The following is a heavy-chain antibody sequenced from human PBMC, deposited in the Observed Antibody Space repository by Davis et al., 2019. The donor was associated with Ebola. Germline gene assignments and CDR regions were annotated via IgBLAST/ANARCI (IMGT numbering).Heavy chain of an antibody. CDR2: INPNSGGT. CDR1: GYTFTSYA. J-gene: IGHJ6*02. V-gene: IGHV1-2*04. Sequence: AASVKVSCKASGYTFTSYAMHWVRQAPGQGLEWMGWINPNSGGTNYAQKFQGWVTMTRDTSISTAYMELSRLRSDDTAVYYSARDLPACSSTSCNYYYYGMDVWGQRTTVTVSS. CDR3: ARDLPACSSTSCNYYYYGMDV. D-gene: IGHD2-2*01.